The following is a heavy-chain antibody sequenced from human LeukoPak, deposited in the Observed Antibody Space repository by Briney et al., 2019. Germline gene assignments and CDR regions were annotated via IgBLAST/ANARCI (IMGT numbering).Heavy chain of an antibody. J-gene: IGHJ6*02. CDR3: ARDRDVPAIGMDV. V-gene: IGHV3-48*02. CDR1: GFTFSSNS. CDR2: ISSFSSTI. Sequence: GGSLRLSCAASGFTFSSNSMNWVRQAPGKGLEWVSYISSFSSTIHYADSVKGRFTISRDNAKNSLYLQMNSLRDEDTAVYYCARDRDVPAIGMDVWGQGTTVTVSS.